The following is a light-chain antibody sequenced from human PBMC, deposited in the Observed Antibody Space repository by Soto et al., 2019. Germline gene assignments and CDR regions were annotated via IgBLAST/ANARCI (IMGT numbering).Light chain of an antibody. CDR3: GTWDSSLSAGV. Sequence: QSVLTQPPSVSAAPGQKVTISCSGSSSNIGNNYVSWFQHLPGTAPKLLIYENNLRPSGIPDRFSGSKSGTSATLGITGLQTGDEADYYCGTWDSSLSAGVLGGGTKLTVL. CDR2: ENN. CDR1: SSNIGNNY. V-gene: IGLV1-51*02. J-gene: IGLJ3*02.